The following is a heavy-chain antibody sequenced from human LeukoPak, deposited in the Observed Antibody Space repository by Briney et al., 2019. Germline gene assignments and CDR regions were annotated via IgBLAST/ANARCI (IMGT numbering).Heavy chain of an antibody. V-gene: IGHV3-7*01. Sequence: DSVKGRFTISRDNAKNSLYLQMNSLRAEDTAVYYCARGSFTIFGVVSGMDVWGQGTTVTVSS. CDR3: ARGSFTIFGVVSGMDV. D-gene: IGHD3-3*01. J-gene: IGHJ6*02.